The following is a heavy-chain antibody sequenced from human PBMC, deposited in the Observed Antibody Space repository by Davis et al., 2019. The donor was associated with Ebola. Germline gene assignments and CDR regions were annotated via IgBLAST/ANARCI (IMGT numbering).Heavy chain of an antibody. CDR2: ISYDGSNK. V-gene: IGHV3-30*03. CDR3: AVAAGYYYYGMDV. D-gene: IGHD6-13*01. CDR1: GFTFSSYS. Sequence: PGGSLRLSCAASGFTFSSYSMNWVRQAPGKGLEWVAVISYDGSNKYYADYVKGRFTISRDNSKNTLYLQMNSLRAEDTAVYYCAVAAGYYYYGMDVWGQGTTVTVSS. J-gene: IGHJ6*02.